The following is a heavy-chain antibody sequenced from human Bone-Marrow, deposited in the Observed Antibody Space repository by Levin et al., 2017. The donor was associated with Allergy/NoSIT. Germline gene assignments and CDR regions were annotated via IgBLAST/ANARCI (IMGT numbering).Heavy chain of an antibody. CDR3: ARGPSCSSATCWGWGWSDP. V-gene: IGHV7-4-1*02. D-gene: IGHD2-2*01. CDR1: GYTLTTYA. J-gene: IGHJ5*02. CDR2: VNTYTGRP. Sequence: RASVKVSCKASGYTLTTYALNWVRQAPGQGLEWMGWVNTYTGRPAYAQGFTGRFVFSLDTSVGTAFLQISSLRPEDTAVYYCARGPSCSSATCWGWGWSDPWGQGTLVTVSS.